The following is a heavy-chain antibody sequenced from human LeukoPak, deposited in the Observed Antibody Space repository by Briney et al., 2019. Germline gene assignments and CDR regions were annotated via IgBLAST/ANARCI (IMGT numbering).Heavy chain of an antibody. V-gene: IGHV3-23*01. CDR1: GFTFSSYA. CDR3: ARVSSSFDY. Sequence: PGRSLRLSCAASGFTFSSYAMSWVRQAPGKGLQWVSGINAGDRSTYYADSVKGRFTISRDNAKNSLYLQMNSLRAEDTAVYYCARVSSSFDYWGQGTLVTVSS. CDR2: INAGDRST. J-gene: IGHJ4*02. D-gene: IGHD6-13*01.